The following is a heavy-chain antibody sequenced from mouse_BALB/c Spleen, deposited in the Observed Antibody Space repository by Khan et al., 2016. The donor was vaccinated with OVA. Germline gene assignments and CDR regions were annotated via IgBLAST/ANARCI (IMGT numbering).Heavy chain of an antibody. V-gene: IGHV5-12-1*01. Sequence: VQLQQSGGGLVKPGRSLKLSCTASGFTFSSYDMSWVRQTPEKRLEWVAYINSGGDTTYSPDTVKGRFTISRDNAKNTLYLQITSLNAEDTAIYYCTRRPGYFDVWGAGTTVTVSS. CDR1: GFTFSSYD. CDR2: INSGGDTT. J-gene: IGHJ1*01. CDR3: TRRPGYFDV.